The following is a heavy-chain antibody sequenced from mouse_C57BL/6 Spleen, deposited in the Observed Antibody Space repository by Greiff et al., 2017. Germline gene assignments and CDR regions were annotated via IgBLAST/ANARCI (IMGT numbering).Heavy chain of an antibody. D-gene: IGHD1-1*01. J-gene: IGHJ1*03. V-gene: IGHV2-5*01. Sequence: VQLQQSGPGLVQPSQSLSITCTVSGFSLTSYGVHWVRQSPGKGLEWLGVIWRGGSTDYNAAFMSRLSITKDNSKSQVFFKMNSLQADDTAIYYCAKGYGSSYVYFDVWGTGTTVTVSS. CDR2: IWRGGST. CDR1: GFSLTSYG. CDR3: AKGYGSSYVYFDV.